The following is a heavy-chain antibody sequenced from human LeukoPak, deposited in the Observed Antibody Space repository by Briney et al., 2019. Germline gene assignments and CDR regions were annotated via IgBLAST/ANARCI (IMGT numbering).Heavy chain of an antibody. Sequence: PGGSLRLSCAASGFTFSDYWMHWVRQAPGKGLVWVSRINSDGTGISYADSVKGRFTISRDNAKNTLYLQMNSLRAEDSAVYYCARDRWNFDYRGQGTLVTVSS. CDR1: GFTFSDYW. CDR2: INSDGTGI. V-gene: IGHV3-74*01. J-gene: IGHJ4*02. CDR3: ARDRWNFDY. D-gene: IGHD4-23*01.